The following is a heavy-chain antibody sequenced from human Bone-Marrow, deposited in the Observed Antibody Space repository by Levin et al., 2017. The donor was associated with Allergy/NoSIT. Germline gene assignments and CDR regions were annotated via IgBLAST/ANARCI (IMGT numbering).Heavy chain of an antibody. CDR1: GFTFSSYW. J-gene: IGHJ4*02. V-gene: IGHV3-74*01. D-gene: IGHD2-15*01. CDR3: GRDLCDGGGCRADY. Sequence: GGSLRLSCAASGFTFSSYWMHWVRQHPGKGLEWISRINSDQSTARYADSVKGRFTISRDNAKNTLYLQMNSLRVEDTAVYYCGRDLCDGGGCRADYWGLGTLVTVSS. CDR2: INSDQSTA.